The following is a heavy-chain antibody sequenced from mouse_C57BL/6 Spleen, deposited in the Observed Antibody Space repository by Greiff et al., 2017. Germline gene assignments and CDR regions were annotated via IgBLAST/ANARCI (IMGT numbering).Heavy chain of an antibody. D-gene: IGHD1-1*01. Sequence: DVKLVESGGGLVQPGGSLKLSCAASGFTFSDYYMYWVRQTPEKRLEWVAYISNGGGSTYYPDTVKGRFTISRDNAKNTLYLQMSRLKSEDTAMYYCARRDTTVVATGYYAMDYWGQGTSVTVSS. CDR3: ARRDTTVVATGYYAMDY. CDR2: ISNGGGST. V-gene: IGHV5-12*01. J-gene: IGHJ4*01. CDR1: GFTFSDYY.